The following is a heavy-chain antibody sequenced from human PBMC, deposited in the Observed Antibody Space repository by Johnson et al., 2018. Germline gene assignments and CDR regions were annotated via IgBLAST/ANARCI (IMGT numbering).Heavy chain of an antibody. D-gene: IGHD2-21*02. V-gene: IGHV3-23*04. CDR2: VSGSGGSP. CDR3: ASWGGDCYGAEYLQH. J-gene: IGHJ1*01. CDR1: GLTFINNA. Sequence: VQLVESGGGLVQPGGSLRLSCAASGLTFINNAMSWVRQAPGEGLEWVSTVSGSGGSPYYADSVKDRFTISSDNYKNTLYLKMNSLRAEDTAVYYCASWGGDCYGAEYLQHWGQGNLVTVSS.